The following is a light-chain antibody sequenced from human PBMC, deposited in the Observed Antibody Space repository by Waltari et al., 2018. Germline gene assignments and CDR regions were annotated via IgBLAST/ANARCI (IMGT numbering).Light chain of an antibody. V-gene: IGKV3-11*01. J-gene: IGKJ1*01. CDR1: QSVSSY. CDR2: DVS. CDR3: QQRSNWPPVT. Sequence: EIVLTQSPATLSLSPWERATLSCRASQSVSSYLAWYQQKPGQAPRLLIYDVSNRATGIPARFSGSGSGTDFTLTISSLEPEDFAVYYCQQRSNWPPVTFGQGTKVEIK.